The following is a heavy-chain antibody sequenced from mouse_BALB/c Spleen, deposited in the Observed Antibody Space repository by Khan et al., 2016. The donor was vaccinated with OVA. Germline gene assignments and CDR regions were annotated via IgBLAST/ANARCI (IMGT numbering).Heavy chain of an antibody. CDR2: INSDGDYT. J-gene: IGHJ3*01. D-gene: IGHD4-1*01. CDR1: GFTFSTYG. V-gene: IGHV5-6*01. Sequence: EVQVVESGGDLVKPGGSLRLSCAASGFTFSTYGMSWVRQPPDKRLEWVAPINSDGDYTYYPDTVKGRFTISRNNAENTLYLQMSSLKSEDTAIYYCASHLTGSVAYWGQGTLVTVSA. CDR3: ASHLTGSVAY.